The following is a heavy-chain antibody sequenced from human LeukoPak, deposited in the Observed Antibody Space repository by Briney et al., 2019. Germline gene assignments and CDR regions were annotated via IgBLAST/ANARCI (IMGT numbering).Heavy chain of an antibody. CDR1: GASIRTNYY. D-gene: IGHD1-1*01. CDR2: AYYSGSS. V-gene: IGHV4-39*07. J-gene: IGHJ4*02. CDR3: ARIVRDLRQLSDY. Sequence: PSETLSLTCTVSGASIRTNYYWGWFRQPPGKGPEWIGSAYYSGSSQYNPSLKGRVTISMDTSKNQFSLKVNSVTGADTAVYYCARIVRDLRQLSDYWGQGTLVTVSS.